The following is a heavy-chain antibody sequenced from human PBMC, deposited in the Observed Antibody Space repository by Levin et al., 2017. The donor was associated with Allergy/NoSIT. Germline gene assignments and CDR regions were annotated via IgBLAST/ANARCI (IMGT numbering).Heavy chain of an antibody. CDR3: TRSRDGYKRYYFDY. Sequence: KAGGSLRLSCKDSGYSFTSYWIGWVRQMPGKGLEWMGIIYPGDYDTKYSPSFQGQVTISADKSISTAYLQWSSLKASDTAMYYCTRSRDGYKRYYFDYWGQGTLVTVSS. CDR2: IYPGDYDT. V-gene: IGHV5-51*03. D-gene: IGHD5-24*01. CDR1: GYSFTSYW. J-gene: IGHJ4*02.